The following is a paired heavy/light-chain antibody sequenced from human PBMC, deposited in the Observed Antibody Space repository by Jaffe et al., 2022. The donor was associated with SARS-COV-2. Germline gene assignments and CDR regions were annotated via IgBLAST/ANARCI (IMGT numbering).Heavy chain of an antibody. V-gene: IGHV3-53*01. CDR2: IYTGGST. CDR1: GFTVSRNY. Sequence: EVQLVESGGGLIQPGGSLTLSCAVRGFTVSRNYMSWVRQAPGKGLEWVSVIYTGGSTYYANSVKGRFTISRESSRNVVYLEMNSLRADDTAVYYCARSAHRDKLAVYDYYGMDVWGQGTTVTVS. D-gene: IGHD1-1*01. CDR3: ARSAHRDKLAVYDYYGMDV. J-gene: IGHJ6*02.
Light chain of an antibody. CDR2: RAS. CDR3: QQYNDWPGT. Sequence: EIVMTQSPAALSVSPGERATLSCRASQSVSSDLAWYQQKPGQAPRLLIYRASTRATGVPARFSSSGSGAEFTLTISSLQPEDVAVYFCQQYNDWPGTFGQGTRLEVK. CDR1: QSVSSD. V-gene: IGKV3-15*01. J-gene: IGKJ5*01.